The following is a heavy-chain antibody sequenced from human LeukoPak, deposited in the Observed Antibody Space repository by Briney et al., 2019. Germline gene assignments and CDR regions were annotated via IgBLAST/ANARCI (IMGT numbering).Heavy chain of an antibody. Sequence: GGSLRLSCAASGFTFSTYTMNWVRQAPGKGLEWLSYITSSSSTIYYADSVKGRFTISRDNAKNSLYLQMNSLRDEDTAVYYCARGPYGDYVDAFDIWGQGTTVTVSS. V-gene: IGHV3-48*02. D-gene: IGHD4-17*01. CDR2: ITSSSSTI. CDR1: GFTFSTYT. CDR3: ARGPYGDYVDAFDI. J-gene: IGHJ3*02.